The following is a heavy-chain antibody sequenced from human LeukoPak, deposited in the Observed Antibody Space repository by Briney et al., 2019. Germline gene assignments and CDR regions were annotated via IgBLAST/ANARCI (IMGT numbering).Heavy chain of an antibody. D-gene: IGHD6-13*01. CDR1: GYTFTDYY. J-gene: IGHJ5*02. CDR3: ARDMVGLAADGNWFDP. V-gene: IGHV1-2*02. CDR2: ISPNSDDT. Sequence: ASVKVSCKASGYTFTDYYMHWVRQAPGQGLEWMGWISPNSDDTNYAQKFQGRVTMTTDTSTTTAYMELRTLRSDDTAVYYCARDMVGLAADGNWFDPWGQGTLVTVSS.